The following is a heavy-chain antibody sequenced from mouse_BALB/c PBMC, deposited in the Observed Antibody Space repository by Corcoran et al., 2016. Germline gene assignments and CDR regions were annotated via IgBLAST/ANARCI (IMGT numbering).Heavy chain of an antibody. V-gene: IGHV1-9*01. D-gene: IGHD1-1*01. CDR3: ARHYYGSSLFAY. Sequence: QVQLQQSGAELMKPGASVKISCKATGYTFRSYWIEWVKQRPGHGLEWIGEILPGSGSTNYNEKFKGKATFTADTSSNTAYMQLSSLTSEDSAVYYCARHYYGSSLFAYWGQGTLVTVSA. CDR1: GYTFRSYW. CDR2: ILPGSGST. J-gene: IGHJ3*01.